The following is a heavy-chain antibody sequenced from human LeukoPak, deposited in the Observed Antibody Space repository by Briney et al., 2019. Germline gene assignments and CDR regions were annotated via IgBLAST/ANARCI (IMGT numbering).Heavy chain of an antibody. V-gene: IGHV3-74*01. CDR2: INSDGSST. D-gene: IGHD5-24*01. CDR3: ARDGYNYYFDY. CDR1: GFTFSSYW. Sequence: GGSLRLSCAASGFTFSSYWMHWVRQAPGKGLVWVSRINSDGSSTSYADSVKGRFTISRDNAKSTLYLQMNSLRVEDTAVYYCARDGYNYYFDYWGQGTLVTVSS. J-gene: IGHJ4*02.